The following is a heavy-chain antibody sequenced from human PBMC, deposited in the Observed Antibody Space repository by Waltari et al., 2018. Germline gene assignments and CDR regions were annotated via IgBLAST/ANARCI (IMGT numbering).Heavy chain of an antibody. J-gene: IGHJ2*01. CDR3: ARDRADFVVVVRKGRYFDL. CDR2: IYHNGNT. V-gene: IGHV4-39*07. CDR1: GGAISSSSHY. Sequence: QVQVQESGPGLVKPSETLSLTCTVSGGAISSSSHYWGWIRQRPGKGLEWIGNIYHNGNTFYNPSLKSRVTISVDTFANQFSLKVTSMTAADTAVYYCARDRADFVVVVRKGRYFDLWGRGTLVTVSS. D-gene: IGHD2-15*01.